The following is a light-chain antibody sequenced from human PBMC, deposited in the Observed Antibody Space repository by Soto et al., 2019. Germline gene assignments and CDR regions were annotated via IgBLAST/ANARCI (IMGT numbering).Light chain of an antibody. V-gene: IGKV1-39*01. CDR2: AAS. CDR1: QSISSY. CDR3: QRSYSTPRA. Sequence: DIQMTQSPSSLSASVGDRVTITCRASQSISSYLNWYQQKPGKAPKLLIYAASSLQSGVPSRFSGSGSGTDFTLTISSLQPEDFTTHYCQRSYSTPRALGQGTKLNIK. J-gene: IGKJ1*01.